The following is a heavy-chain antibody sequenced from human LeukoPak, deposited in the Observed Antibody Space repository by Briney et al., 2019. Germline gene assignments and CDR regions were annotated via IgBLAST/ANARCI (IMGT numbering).Heavy chain of an antibody. V-gene: IGHV4-59*01. CDR2: IYYSGST. Sequence: SETLSLTCTVSGGSISSYYWSWIRQPPGKGLEWIGYIYYSGSTNYNPSLKSRVTISVDTSKNQFSLKLSSVTAADTAVYYCARVRAPGYSGCVSYGMDVWGQGTTVTVSS. D-gene: IGHD5-12*01. J-gene: IGHJ6*02. CDR3: ARVRAPGYSGCVSYGMDV. CDR1: GGSISSYY.